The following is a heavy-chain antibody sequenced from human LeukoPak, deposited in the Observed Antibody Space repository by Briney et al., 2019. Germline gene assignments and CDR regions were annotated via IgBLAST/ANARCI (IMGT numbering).Heavy chain of an antibody. V-gene: IGHV3-30*18. CDR1: GFTFSSYS. Sequence: TGGSLRLSCAASGFTFSSYSMHWVRQAPGKGLEWVTLISYDGSNKYYADSVKGRFTISRDNSKNTLYLQMNSLRAEDTAVYYCAKDYRPHDFWSGLVDYWGQGTLVTVSS. CDR2: ISYDGSNK. J-gene: IGHJ4*02. D-gene: IGHD3-3*01. CDR3: AKDYRPHDFWSGLVDY.